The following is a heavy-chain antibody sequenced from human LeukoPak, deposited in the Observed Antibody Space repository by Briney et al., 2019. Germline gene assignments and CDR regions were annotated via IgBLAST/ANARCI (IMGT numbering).Heavy chain of an antibody. Sequence: SETLSLTCTVSGGSINNDYWSWIRQPPGKGLEWLGYIKYNGYTNYNPSLKSRVTMTIDASKQQFSLKLSSVTAADTAVYYCARSKMLLREGFDYWGQGTLVTGSS. J-gene: IGHJ4*02. CDR3: ARSKMLLREGFDY. CDR1: GGSINNDY. CDR2: IKYNGYT. D-gene: IGHD3-16*01. V-gene: IGHV4-59*01.